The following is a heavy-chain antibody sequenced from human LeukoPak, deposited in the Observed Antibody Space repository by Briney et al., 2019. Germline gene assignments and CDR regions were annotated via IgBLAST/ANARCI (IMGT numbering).Heavy chain of an antibody. J-gene: IGHJ5*02. CDR2: ISYDGSNK. CDR1: GFTFSSYG. Sequence: GRSLRLSCAASGFTFSSYGMHWVRQAPGKGLEWVAVISYDGSNKYYADSVKGRFTISRDNAKNSLYLQMTSLRVEDTAVYYCAREVTGYKSGQKYSWFDPWGQGTLVTVSS. D-gene: IGHD6-19*01. CDR3: AREVTGYKSGQKYSWFDP. V-gene: IGHV3-30*03.